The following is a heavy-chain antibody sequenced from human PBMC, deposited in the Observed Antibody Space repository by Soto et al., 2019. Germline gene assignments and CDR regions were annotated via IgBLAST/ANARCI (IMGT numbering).Heavy chain of an antibody. V-gene: IGHV1-3*01. J-gene: IGHJ3*02. CDR1: GYTFTIYA. CDR3: ARVVELATDAFDI. CDR2: INAGNGNT. D-gene: IGHD5-12*01. Sequence: ASVKVSCKASGYTFTIYAMHWVRQAPGQRLEWMGWINAGNGNTKYSQKFQGRVTITRDTSASTAYMELSSLRSEDTAVYYCARVVELATDAFDIWGQGTMVTVSS.